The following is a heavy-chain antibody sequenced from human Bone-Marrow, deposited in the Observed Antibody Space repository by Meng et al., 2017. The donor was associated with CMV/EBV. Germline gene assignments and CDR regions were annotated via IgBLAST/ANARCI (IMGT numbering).Heavy chain of an antibody. J-gene: IGHJ4*02. D-gene: IGHD5-24*01. CDR2: IKQDGSEK. V-gene: IGHV3-7*01. Sequence: GGPLRLSCAASGFTFSNYWMTWVRQAPGKGPEWVANIKQDGSEKYYVDSVKGRFTVSRDNAKNSLYLQMNSLRAEDTAVYYCARSRITFVYWGQGTLVTVSS. CDR3: ARSRITFVY. CDR1: GFTFSNYW.